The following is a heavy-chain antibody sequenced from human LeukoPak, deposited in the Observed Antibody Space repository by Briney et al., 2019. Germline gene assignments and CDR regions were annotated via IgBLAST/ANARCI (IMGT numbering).Heavy chain of an antibody. J-gene: IGHJ5*02. D-gene: IGHD4-17*01. Sequence: PSETLSLTCTVSGGSISSYYWSWIRQPAGKGLEWIGRIYTSGSTNYNPSLKSRVTMSVDTSKNQFSLKLSSVTAAATAVYCWGGMGDYVDWFDPWGQGTLVTVSS. CDR1: GGSISSYY. CDR2: IYTSGST. CDR3: GGMGDYVDWFDP. V-gene: IGHV4-4*07.